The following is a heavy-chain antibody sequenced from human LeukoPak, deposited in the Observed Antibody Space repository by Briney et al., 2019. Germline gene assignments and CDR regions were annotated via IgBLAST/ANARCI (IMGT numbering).Heavy chain of an antibody. CDR2: IKQDGSEK. CDR1: GFSVSGYW. V-gene: IGHV3-7*01. CDR3: AREWQGGIAAAGTRIEGDY. J-gene: IGHJ4*02. Sequence: GGALRLSCAVSGFSVSGYWMTWVRQAPGKGLEWVANIKQDGSEKNYVDSVKGRFTISRDNAENSLFLQMNSLRVEDTAVYYCAREWQGGIAAAGTRIEGDYWGQGTLVAVSS. D-gene: IGHD6-13*01.